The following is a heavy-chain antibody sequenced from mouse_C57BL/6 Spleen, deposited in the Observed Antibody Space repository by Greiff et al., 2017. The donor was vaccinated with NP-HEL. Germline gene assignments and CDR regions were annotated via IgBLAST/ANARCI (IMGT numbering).Heavy chain of an antibody. CDR3: ARDSYGSSWAY. Sequence: VQLQESGPGLVKPSQSLSLTCSVTGYSITSGYYWNWIRQFPGNKLEWMGYISYDGSNNYHPSLKNRISITRDTSKNQFFLKLNSVTTEDTATYYCARDSYGSSWAYWGQGTLVTVSA. D-gene: IGHD1-1*01. J-gene: IGHJ3*01. CDR1: GYSITSGYY. CDR2: ISYDGSN. V-gene: IGHV3-6*01.